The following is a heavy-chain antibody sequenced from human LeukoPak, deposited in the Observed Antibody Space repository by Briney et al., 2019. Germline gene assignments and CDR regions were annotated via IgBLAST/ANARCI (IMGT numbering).Heavy chain of an antibody. CDR1: GFTFSSYG. Sequence: GGSLRLSCAASGFTFSSYGMHWVRQAPGKGLEWVAFIRYDGSNKYFADSVKGRFTISRDNSKNTLYLQMNGLRAEDTAVYYCASSAAAGTGNNDAFDIWGQGTMVTVSS. V-gene: IGHV3-30*02. CDR2: IRYDGSNK. J-gene: IGHJ3*02. D-gene: IGHD6-13*01. CDR3: ASSAAAGTGNNDAFDI.